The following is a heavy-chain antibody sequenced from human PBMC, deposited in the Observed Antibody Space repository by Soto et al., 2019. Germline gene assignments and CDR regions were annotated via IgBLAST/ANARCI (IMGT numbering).Heavy chain of an antibody. CDR2: IYWDDDK. D-gene: IGHD2-15*01. V-gene: IGHV2-5*02. CDR3: AHSGRWWGRACCFDP. J-gene: IGHJ5*02. CDR1: GFLLSTSGVD. Sequence: QITLKESGPTLVKPTQTLTLTCTFSGFLLSTSGVDVGWIRQPPGKALEWLALIYWDDDKRYSPSLKSRLTITKDTSKNQVVLTMTNMDPVDTATYYCAHSGRWWGRACCFDPWGQGTLVTVSS.